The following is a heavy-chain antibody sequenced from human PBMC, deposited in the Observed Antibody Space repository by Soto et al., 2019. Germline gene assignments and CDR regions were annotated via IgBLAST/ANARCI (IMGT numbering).Heavy chain of an antibody. V-gene: IGHV3-30-3*01. CDR2: ISYDGSNK. Sequence: QVQLVESGGGVVQPGRSLRLSCAASGFTFSSYAMHWVRQAPGKGLEWVAVISYDGSNKYYADSVKGRFTISRDNSKNTLYLQMNSPRAEDTAVYYCARDKEVRYFDWDNWFDPWGQGTLVTVSS. CDR1: GFTFSSYA. CDR3: ARDKEVRYFDWDNWFDP. D-gene: IGHD3-9*01. J-gene: IGHJ5*02.